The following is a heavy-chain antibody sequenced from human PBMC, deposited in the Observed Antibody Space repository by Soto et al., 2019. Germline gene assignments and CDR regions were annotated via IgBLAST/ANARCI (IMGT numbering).Heavy chain of an antibody. CDR2: IYHSGGT. J-gene: IGHJ5*02. Sequence: SETLSLTCTVSCDSISSHYWSWIRQPPGKGLEWIGHIYHSGGTRYNPSLRSRVTISVDTSKNQFSLKLRSVTAADTAVYYCAKNVAVAGFCLDPWGQGILVTVFS. CDR1: CDSISSHY. D-gene: IGHD6-19*01. CDR3: AKNVAVAGFCLDP. V-gene: IGHV4-59*11.